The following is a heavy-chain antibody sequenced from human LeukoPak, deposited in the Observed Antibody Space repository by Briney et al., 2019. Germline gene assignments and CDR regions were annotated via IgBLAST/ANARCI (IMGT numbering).Heavy chain of an antibody. CDR2: ISWNSGSI. V-gene: IGHV3-9*03. D-gene: IGHD3-22*01. CDR1: GFTFDDYA. Sequence: GGSLRLSCAASGFTFDDYAMRWVRQAPGKGLEWVSGISWNSGSIGYADSVKGRFTISRDNAKNSLYLQMNSLRAEDMALYYCAKSLRPDYDSSGYDYWGQGTLVTVSS. CDR3: AKSLRPDYDSSGYDY. J-gene: IGHJ4*02.